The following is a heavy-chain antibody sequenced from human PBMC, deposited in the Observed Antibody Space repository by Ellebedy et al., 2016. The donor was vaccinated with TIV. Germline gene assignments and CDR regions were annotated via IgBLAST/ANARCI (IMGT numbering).Heavy chain of an antibody. D-gene: IGHD3-10*01. CDR3: AREQVRGACDY. Sequence: SETLSLXXSASGASISSTNYYWGWIRQTPGKGLEWIGTMYYGGNTNYNPSLNSRVTISVDTSKNQFSLKLSSVTAADTAVYYCAREQVRGACDYWGQGTLVTVSS. V-gene: IGHV4-39*07. CDR2: MYYGGNT. CDR1: GASISSTNYY. J-gene: IGHJ4*02.